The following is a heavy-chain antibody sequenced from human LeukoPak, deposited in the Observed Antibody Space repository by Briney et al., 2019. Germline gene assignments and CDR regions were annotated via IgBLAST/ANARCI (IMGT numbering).Heavy chain of an antibody. D-gene: IGHD5-24*01. V-gene: IGHV1-69*13. Sequence: ASVKVSCKASGGTFSSYAISWVRQAPGQGLEWMGGIIPIFGTANYAQKFQGRVTITSDESTSTAYMELSSLRSEDTAVYYRARVRDGYGSLDAFDIWGQGTMVTVSS. CDR1: GGTFSSYA. CDR2: IIPIFGTA. J-gene: IGHJ3*02. CDR3: ARVRDGYGSLDAFDI.